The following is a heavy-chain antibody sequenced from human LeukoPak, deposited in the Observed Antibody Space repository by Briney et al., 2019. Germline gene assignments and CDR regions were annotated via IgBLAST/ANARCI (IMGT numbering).Heavy chain of an antibody. J-gene: IGHJ4*02. Sequence: PGGSLRLSCAASGFTFSSYSINWVRQAPGKGLEWVSSISSSSYVYYADSVKGRFTISRDNAKNSLYLQMNSLRVEDTAVYYCAREANQYCGGDCYLNVWGQGTLVTVSS. CDR3: AREANQYCGGDCYLNV. V-gene: IGHV3-21*01. CDR1: GFTFSSYS. CDR2: ISSSSYV. D-gene: IGHD2-21*02.